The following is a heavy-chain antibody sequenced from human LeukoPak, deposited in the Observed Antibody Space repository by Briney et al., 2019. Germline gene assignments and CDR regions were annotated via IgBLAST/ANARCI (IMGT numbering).Heavy chain of an antibody. D-gene: IGHD2-8*01. J-gene: IGHJ4*02. CDR1: GASISSHY. CDR2: IYYSGST. V-gene: IGHV4-59*11. Sequence: SETLSLTCTVSGASISSHYWSWIRQPPGKGLEWIGHIYYSGSTNYNPSLKSRVAISVDTSKNQFSLKLSTVTAADTAVYYCARGRRRSCTNGVCYLFDYWGQGTLVTVSS. CDR3: ARGRRRSCTNGVCYLFDY.